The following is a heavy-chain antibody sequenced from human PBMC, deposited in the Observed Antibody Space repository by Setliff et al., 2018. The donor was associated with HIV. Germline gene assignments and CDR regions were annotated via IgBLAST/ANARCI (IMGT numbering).Heavy chain of an antibody. CDR2: IYTSGST. CDR3: ARRLNYYGSGNYPGAFDI. Sequence: PSETLSLTCTVSGGSMSPYYWSWIRQGDGIGLEWIGYIYTSGSTNYNPSLKSRVTISVDTPKNQFSLKLSSVIAADTAVYYCARRLNYYGSGNYPGAFDIWGQGTMVTVSS. CDR1: GGSMSPYY. V-gene: IGHV4-4*09. J-gene: IGHJ3*02. D-gene: IGHD3-10*01.